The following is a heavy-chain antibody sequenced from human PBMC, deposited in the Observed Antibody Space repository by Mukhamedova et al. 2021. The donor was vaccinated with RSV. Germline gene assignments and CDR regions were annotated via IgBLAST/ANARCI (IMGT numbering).Heavy chain of an antibody. CDR3: ARSHDTSMVTYGMDV. J-gene: IGHJ6*02. Sequence: ISVDTSKNQFSLKLSSVTAADTAVYYCARSHDTSMVTYGMDVWGQGTLVTVSS. V-gene: IGHV4-59*01. D-gene: IGHD5-18*01.